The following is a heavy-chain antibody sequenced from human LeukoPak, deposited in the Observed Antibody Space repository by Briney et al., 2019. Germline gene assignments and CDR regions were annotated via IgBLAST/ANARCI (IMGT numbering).Heavy chain of an antibody. Sequence: PGGSLTLSCAASGFAFSNFAMHWVRQAPGKGLEWVAVVSYEGTIKYYTDSAKGRFTISRDNSANIISLQMNNLKTDDTATYYCAREKFDSWGQGVLVTVSP. J-gene: IGHJ5*01. V-gene: IGHV3-30*14. CDR3: AREKFDS. CDR1: GFAFSNFA. CDR2: VSYEGTIK.